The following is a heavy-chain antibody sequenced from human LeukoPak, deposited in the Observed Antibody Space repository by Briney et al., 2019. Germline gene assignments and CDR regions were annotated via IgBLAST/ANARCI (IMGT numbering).Heavy chain of an antibody. D-gene: IGHD1-26*01. CDR3: VRDTGGSGSYPDY. CDR1: GFTFSDYW. V-gene: IGHV3-7*01. CDR2: VKQDSSQK. Sequence: GGSLRLSCAASGFTFSDYWMTWVRQAPGKGLEGVANVKQDSSQKYYMDSVKGRFTISRDNAKTSLYLQLNSLRAEDTAMYYCVRDTGGSGSYPDYWGQGTLVTVSS. J-gene: IGHJ4*02.